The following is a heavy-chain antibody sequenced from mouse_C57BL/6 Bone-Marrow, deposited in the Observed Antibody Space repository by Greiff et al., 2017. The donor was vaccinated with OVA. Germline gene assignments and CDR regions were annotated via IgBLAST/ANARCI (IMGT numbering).Heavy chain of an antibody. J-gene: IGHJ1*03. Sequence: EVMLVESGGGLVQPKGSLKLSCAASGFSFNTYAMNWVRQAPGKGLEWVARIRSKSNNYATYYADSVKDRFTISRDDSESMLYLQINNLKTEDTSMYYCVRHPYYYGSSYWYFDVWGTGTTVTVSS. CDR2: IRSKSNNYAT. V-gene: IGHV10-1*01. CDR3: VRHPYYYGSSYWYFDV. D-gene: IGHD1-1*01. CDR1: GFSFNTYA.